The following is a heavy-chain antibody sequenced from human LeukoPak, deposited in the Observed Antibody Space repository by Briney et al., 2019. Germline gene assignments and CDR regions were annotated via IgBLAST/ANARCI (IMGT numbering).Heavy chain of an antibody. J-gene: IGHJ4*02. CDR3: AKDLTTVTSRGDY. V-gene: IGHV3-21*01. CDR2: ISSSSSYI. Sequence: PGGSLRLSCAASGFTFSTYYMNWVRQAPGKGLEWVSSISSSSSYIYYADSVKGRFTISRDNSKNTLYLQMNSLTPDDTAVYYCAKDLTTVTSRGDYWGQGSLVTVSS. CDR1: GFTFSTYY. D-gene: IGHD4-17*01.